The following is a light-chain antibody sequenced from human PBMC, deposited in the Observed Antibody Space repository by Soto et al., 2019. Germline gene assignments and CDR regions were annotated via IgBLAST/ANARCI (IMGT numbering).Light chain of an antibody. J-gene: IGLJ2*01. CDR2: EVS. CDR1: SSDVGGYNY. V-gene: IGLV2-14*01. CDR3: NSYTGSSTVV. Sequence: QSALTQPASVSGSPGQSITISCTGTSSDVGGYNYVSWYQQYPGKAPKLMIYEVSNRPSGVSNRFSGSKSGNTASLTISGLQDEDEADYYCNSYTGSSTVVFGGGTKLTVL.